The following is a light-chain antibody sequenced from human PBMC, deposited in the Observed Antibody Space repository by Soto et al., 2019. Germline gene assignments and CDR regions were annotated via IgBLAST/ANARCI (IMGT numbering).Light chain of an antibody. CDR2: GNN. CDR1: SSNIGSNT. Sequence: QAVVTQPPSASGTPGQSVTISCSGSSSNIGSNTVNWYQQLPGTAPKLLIYGNNQRPSGVPDRFSGSKSGTSASLAISGLQSEDEADYYCAAWDDSLNGFVFGSGTKVTVL. J-gene: IGLJ1*01. CDR3: AAWDDSLNGFV. V-gene: IGLV1-44*01.